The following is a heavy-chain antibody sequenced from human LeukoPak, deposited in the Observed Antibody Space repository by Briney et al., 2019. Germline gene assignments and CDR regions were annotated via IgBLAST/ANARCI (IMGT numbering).Heavy chain of an antibody. D-gene: IGHD5-12*01. CDR2: IIPIFGTA. CDR1: GGTFSSYA. V-gene: IGHV1-69*05. J-gene: IGHJ5*02. CDR3: ARAPPGYNWFDP. Sequence: ASVKVSCKASGGTFSSYAISWVRQAPGQGLEWMGGIIPIFGTANYAQKFQGRVTITTDGSTSTAYMELSSLRSEDTAVYYCARAPPGYNWFDPWGQGTLVTVSS.